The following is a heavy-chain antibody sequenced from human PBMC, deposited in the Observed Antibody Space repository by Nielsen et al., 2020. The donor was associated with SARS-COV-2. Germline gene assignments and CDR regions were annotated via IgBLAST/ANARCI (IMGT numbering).Heavy chain of an antibody. CDR1: GYIFTNYG. CDR3: ARDRDYDFWSGTNY. J-gene: IGHJ4*02. V-gene: IGHV1-18*01. CDR2: ISSDSVNR. Sequence: ASVKVSCKASGYIFTNYGISWVRQAPGQGLEWMGWISSDSVNRKYAQKFQARVTMTTDTSTDTAYMELRSLRSDDTAVYYCARDRDYDFWSGTNYRGQGTLVTVSS. D-gene: IGHD3-3*01.